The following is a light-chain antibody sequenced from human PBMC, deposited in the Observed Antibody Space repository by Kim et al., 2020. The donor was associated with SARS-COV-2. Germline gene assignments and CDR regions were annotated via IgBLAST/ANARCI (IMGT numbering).Light chain of an antibody. CDR2: QHT. CDR3: QAWDSGTAV. CDR1: NLGDKY. J-gene: IGLJ2*01. V-gene: IGLV3-1*01. Sequence: LTQPPSVSVSPGQTASITCSGPNLGDKYAYWYQQKPGQSPVLVIYQHTKRPSGISQRFSGFSSGNTATLTISPAQTIDEADYYCQAWDSGTAVFGGGTQLTVL.